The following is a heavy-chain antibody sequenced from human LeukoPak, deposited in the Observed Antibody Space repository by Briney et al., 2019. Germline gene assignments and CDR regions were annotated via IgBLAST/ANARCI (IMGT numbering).Heavy chain of an antibody. CDR3: ARRHIVATNGGFDY. CDR2: IYYSGST. CDR1: GGSISSSSYY. J-gene: IGHJ4*02. V-gene: IGHV4-39*01. D-gene: IGHD5-12*01. Sequence: PSETLTLTCAVSGGSISSSSYYWGWIRQPPGKALEQIGSIYYSGSTYYNPSLKSRVTISVDTSKNQFSLKLSSVTAADTAVYYCARRHIVATNGGFDYWGQGTLVTVSS.